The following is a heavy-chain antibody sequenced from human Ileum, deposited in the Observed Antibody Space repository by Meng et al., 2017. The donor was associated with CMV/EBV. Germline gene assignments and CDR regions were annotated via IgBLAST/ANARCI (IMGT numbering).Heavy chain of an antibody. J-gene: IGHJ3*02. Sequence: SVKVSCKAVGGTFSSYEIIWVRQAPGEGLEWMGGIIPLFGTSKYAQKFLGRVTFSTDESTGTAYMELSSLRSDDTAVYYCARRAVCSDCSNPFAIWGQGTLVTVSS. V-gene: IGHV1-69*05. D-gene: IGHD6-19*01. CDR3: ARRAVCSDCSNPFAI. CDR1: GGTFSSYE. CDR2: IIPLFGTS.